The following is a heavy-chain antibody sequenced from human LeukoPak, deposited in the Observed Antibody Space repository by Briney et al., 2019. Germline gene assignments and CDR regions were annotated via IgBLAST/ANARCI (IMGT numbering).Heavy chain of an antibody. CDR3: ARDLGYCTNGVCHTRFDY. CDR1: GFTFAIYG. Sequence: GGSLRLSCAASGFTFAIYGMSWVRQAPGKGLEWVSALSGSGSTTYYADSVKGRFTISRDNSKNTLYLQMNSLRAEDTAVYYCARDLGYCTNGVCHTRFDYWGQGTLVAVSS. J-gene: IGHJ4*02. CDR2: LSGSGSTT. V-gene: IGHV3-23*01. D-gene: IGHD2-8*01.